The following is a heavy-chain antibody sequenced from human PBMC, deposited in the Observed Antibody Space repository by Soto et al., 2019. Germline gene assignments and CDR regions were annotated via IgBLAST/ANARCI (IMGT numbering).Heavy chain of an antibody. J-gene: IGHJ5*02. V-gene: IGHV3-23*01. CDR1: GFTFSSYA. D-gene: IGHD3-10*01. Sequence: EVQLLESGGGLVQPGGSLTLSCAASGFTFSSYAMTWVRQAPGKGLEWVSGISGGGGVSTYYADSVKGRFTISRDSSMNTLYLQMNRLRAEDTAVYYCAKDAISMVRGVNNWFDPWGQGTLVTVSS. CDR3: AKDAISMVRGVNNWFDP. CDR2: ISGGGGVST.